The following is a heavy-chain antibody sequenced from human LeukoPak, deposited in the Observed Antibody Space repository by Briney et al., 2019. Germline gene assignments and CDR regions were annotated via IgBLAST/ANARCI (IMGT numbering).Heavy chain of an antibody. V-gene: IGHV4-38-2*02. CDR3: ARESRVVPYYFDY. CDR2: IYHSGSI. D-gene: IGHD2-2*01. CDR1: GYSISSGYY. Sequence: SETLSLTCAVSGYSISSGYYWGWIRQPPGKGLEWIGSIYHSGSIYYNPSLKSRVTISVDTSKNQFSLKLISVTAADTAVYYCARESRVVPYYFDYWGQGTLVTVSS. J-gene: IGHJ4*02.